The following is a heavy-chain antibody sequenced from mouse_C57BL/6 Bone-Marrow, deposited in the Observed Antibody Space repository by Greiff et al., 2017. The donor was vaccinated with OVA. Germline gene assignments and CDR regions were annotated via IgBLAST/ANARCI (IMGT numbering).Heavy chain of an antibody. CDR2: ISSGGDYI. J-gene: IGHJ4*01. D-gene: IGHD1-1*01. CDR1: GFTFSSYA. V-gene: IGHV5-9-1*02. Sequence: EVQRVESGEGLVKPGGSLKLSCAASGFTFSSYAMSWVRQTPEKRLEWVAYISSGGDYIYYADTVKGRFTISRDNARNTLYLQMSSLKSEGTALYFCSRVLDVLDYWGQGTAVTVSS. CDR3: SRVLDVLDY.